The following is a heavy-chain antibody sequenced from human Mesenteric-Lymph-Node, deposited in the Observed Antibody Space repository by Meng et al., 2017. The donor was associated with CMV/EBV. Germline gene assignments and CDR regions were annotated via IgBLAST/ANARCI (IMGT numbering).Heavy chain of an antibody. D-gene: IGHD2/OR15-2a*01. Sequence: SVKVSCKTSGYTFSSHGISWVRQAPGQGLEWMGRIIPILGIANYAQKFQGRVTITADKSTSTAYMELSSLRSEDTAVYYCARSIRTYYYYGMDVWGQGTTVTVSS. J-gene: IGHJ6*02. CDR1: GYTFSSHG. CDR3: ARSIRTYYYYGMDV. CDR2: IIPILGIA. V-gene: IGHV1-69*04.